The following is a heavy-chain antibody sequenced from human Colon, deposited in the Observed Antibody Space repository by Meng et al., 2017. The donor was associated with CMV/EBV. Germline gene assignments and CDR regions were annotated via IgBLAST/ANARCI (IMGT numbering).Heavy chain of an antibody. D-gene: IGHD2-15*01. CDR1: GDSMDFYEKNY. CDR2: IFSSGRA. J-gene: IGHJ5*02. Sequence: SETLSLTCTVSGDSMDFYEKNYWAWIRQPPGEGLEWIGNIFSSGRASYNPSLKSRVTMSVDTSKNQFSLRLNSVTAADTAVYYCARKGMVADPWGQGTLVTVSS. V-gene: IGHV4-39*07. CDR3: ARKGMVADP.